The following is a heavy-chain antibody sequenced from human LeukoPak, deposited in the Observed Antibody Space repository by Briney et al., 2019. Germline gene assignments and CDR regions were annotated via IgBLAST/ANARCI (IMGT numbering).Heavy chain of an antibody. Sequence: SETLSLTCTVSGGSVSSGSYFWSWIRQPPGQGLEWIGYIHYSGSTNHNPSLKSRITISVDTSKNQFSLKLSSVTAADTAVYYCVTYYYGSSAPKRNYWGQGILVTVSS. CDR1: GGSVSSGSYF. J-gene: IGHJ4*02. CDR3: VTYYYGSSAPKRNY. D-gene: IGHD3-22*01. CDR2: IHYSGST. V-gene: IGHV4-61*01.